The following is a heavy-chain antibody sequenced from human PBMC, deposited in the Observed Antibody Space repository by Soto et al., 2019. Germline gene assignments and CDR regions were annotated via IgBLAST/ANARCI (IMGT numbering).Heavy chain of an antibody. J-gene: IGHJ4*02. D-gene: IGHD5-18*01. CDR3: ARGASWIHAGYFDY. CDR2: ISSSSSYV. Sequence: AGSLRLSCAASGFTFSTYTMNWVRQAPGKGLEWVSSISSSSSYVYSADSVKGRFTISRDNARNSLYLQMNSLRVEDTAVYYCARGASWIHAGYFDYWGQGSLVTVSS. V-gene: IGHV3-21*01. CDR1: GFTFSTYT.